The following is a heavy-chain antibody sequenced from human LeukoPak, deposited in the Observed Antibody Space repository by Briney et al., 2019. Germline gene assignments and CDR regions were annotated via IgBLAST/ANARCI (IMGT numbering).Heavy chain of an antibody. V-gene: IGHV4-34*01. Sequence: SETLSLTCAVYGGSFSGYYWSWIRQPPGKGLEWIGGINHSGSTNYNPSLKSRVTISVDTSKNQFSLKLSSVTAADTAVYYCARPRKRTTTVTTRFNWFDPWGQGTLVTVSS. D-gene: IGHD4-17*01. CDR1: GGSFSGYY. CDR2: INHSGST. J-gene: IGHJ5*02. CDR3: ARPRKRTTTVTTRFNWFDP.